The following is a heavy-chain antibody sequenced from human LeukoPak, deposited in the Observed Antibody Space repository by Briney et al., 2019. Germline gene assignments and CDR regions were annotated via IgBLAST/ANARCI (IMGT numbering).Heavy chain of an antibody. CDR1: GYSFTSYW. CDR2: IYPGDSDT. J-gene: IGHJ4*02. V-gene: IGHV5-51*01. Sequence: GGSLKISCKASGYSFTSYWIAWVRQMPGKGLEWMGIIYPGDSDTRYSPSFRGQVVISADKSISTANLQWSSLKASDTAMYYCARRGYGSGSHIDYWGQGTLVTVSS. CDR3: ARRGYGSGSHIDY. D-gene: IGHD3-10*01.